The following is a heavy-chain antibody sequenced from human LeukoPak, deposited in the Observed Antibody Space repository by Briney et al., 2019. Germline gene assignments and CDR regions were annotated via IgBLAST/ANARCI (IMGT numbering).Heavy chain of an antibody. D-gene: IGHD3-9*01. J-gene: IGHJ6*04. V-gene: IGHV4-34*01. CDR3: ARLLRYFDRGMDV. Sequence: SETLSLTCAVYGGSFSGYYWSWVPEPPGKGLEGIGEINHSGSTNYNPSLKSRVTISVDTSKNQFSLKLSSVTAADTAVYYCARLLRYFDRGMDVWGKGTTVTVSS. CDR2: INHSGST. CDR1: GGSFSGYY.